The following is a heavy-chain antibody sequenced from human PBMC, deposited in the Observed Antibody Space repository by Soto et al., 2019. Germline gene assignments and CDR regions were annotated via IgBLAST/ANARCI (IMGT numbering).Heavy chain of an antibody. J-gene: IGHJ6*03. Sequence: GASVKVSCKASGYTFTSYDINWVRQATGQGLEWMGWMNPNSGNTGYAQKLQGRVTMTRNTSISTAYMELSSLRSEDTAVYYCARAPANDIVVVIRRRYYYYYMDVWGKGTTVTVSS. CDR1: GYTFTSYD. CDR3: ARAPANDIVVVIRRRYYYYYMDV. CDR2: MNPNSGNT. D-gene: IGHD2-2*01. V-gene: IGHV1-8*01.